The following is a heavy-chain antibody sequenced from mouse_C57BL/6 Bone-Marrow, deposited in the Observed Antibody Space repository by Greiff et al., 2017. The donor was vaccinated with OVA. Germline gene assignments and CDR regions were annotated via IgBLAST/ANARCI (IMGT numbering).Heavy chain of an antibody. D-gene: IGHD2-5*01. V-gene: IGHV5-12*01. J-gene: IGHJ2*01. CDR2: ISNGGGST. Sequence: EVQGVESGGGLVQPGGSLKLSCAASGFTFSDYYMYWVRQTPEKRLEWVAYISNGGGSTYYPDTVKGRFTISRDNAKNTLYLQMSRLKSEDTAMYYCARQDSNYVDYWGQGTTLTVSS. CDR1: GFTFSDYY. CDR3: ARQDSNYVDY.